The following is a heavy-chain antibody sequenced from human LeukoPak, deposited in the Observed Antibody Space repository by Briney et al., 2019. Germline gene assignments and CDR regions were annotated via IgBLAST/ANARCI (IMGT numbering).Heavy chain of an antibody. CDR2: IYYSGST. J-gene: IGHJ5*02. V-gene: IGHV4-61*01. D-gene: IGHD5-18*01. CDR1: GGSISSGSYY. CDR3: ARAPRGYSYGYWWFDP. Sequence: SQTLSLTCTVSGGSISSGSYYWSWIRQPPGKGLEWIGYIYYSGSTNYNPSLKSRVTISVDTSKNQFSLRLSSVTAADTAVYYCARAPRGYSYGYWWFDPWGQGTLVTVSS.